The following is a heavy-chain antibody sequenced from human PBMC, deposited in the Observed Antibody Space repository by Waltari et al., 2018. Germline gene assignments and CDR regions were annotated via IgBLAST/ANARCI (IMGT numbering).Heavy chain of an antibody. J-gene: IGHJ4*02. D-gene: IGHD3-10*01. Sequence: QVQLVESGGGVVQPGESLRLACAASGFPFSRYAMPWGRQAPGKGLEWVALVWSDGSRTYYADSVKDRFTISRDNSKNTLSLQMSRLRPEDTALYYCAKVRRSDYFGSGSYPYYDFWGQGTLVSVSS. V-gene: IGHV3-30*02. CDR3: AKVRRSDYFGSGSYPYYDF. CDR1: GFPFSRYA. CDR2: VWSDGSRT.